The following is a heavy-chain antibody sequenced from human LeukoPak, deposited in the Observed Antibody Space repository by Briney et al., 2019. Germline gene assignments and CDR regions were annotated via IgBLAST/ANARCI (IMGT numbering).Heavy chain of an antibody. CDR2: ISSNGGKT. J-gene: IGHJ4*02. CDR1: GFTFSAYT. Sequence: QPGGSLRLSCSVSGFTFSAYTMHWVRQAPGRGLQYVSSISSNGGKTYYADSVKGRFTISRDNSKNTLYLQMSSLRLEDTAVYYCVKGRWIDYWGQGVLVTVSS. D-gene: IGHD5-24*01. CDR3: VKGRWIDY. V-gene: IGHV3-64D*09.